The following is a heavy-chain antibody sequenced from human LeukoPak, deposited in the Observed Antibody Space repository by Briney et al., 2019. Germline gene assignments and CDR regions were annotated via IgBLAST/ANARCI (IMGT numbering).Heavy chain of an antibody. V-gene: IGHV1-18*01. CDR2: ISAYNGNT. J-gene: IGHJ3*02. CDR3: ARDLWALGYCSSTSCSWGDAFDI. D-gene: IGHD2-2*01. Sequence: ASVKVSCKASGYTFTSYGISWVRQAPGQGLEWMGWISAYNGNTNYAQKLQGRVTMTTGTSTSTAYMELRSLRSDDTAVYYCARDLWALGYCSSTSCSWGDAFDIWGQGTMVTVSS. CDR1: GYTFTSYG.